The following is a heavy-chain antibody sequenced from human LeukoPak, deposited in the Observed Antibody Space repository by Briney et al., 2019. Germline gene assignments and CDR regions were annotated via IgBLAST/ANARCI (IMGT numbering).Heavy chain of an antibody. D-gene: IGHD6-13*01. Sequence: GGSLRLSCAASGFTVNSNYMSWVRQAPGKGLEWVSVIYSGGSTYYADSVKGRFTISRDNSKNTLYLQMNSLRAEDTAVYYCAREAYSSSWGPYYYYYGMDVWGQGTTVTVSS. V-gene: IGHV3-66*01. CDR3: AREAYSSSWGPYYYYYGMDV. CDR1: GFTVNSNY. CDR2: IYSGGST. J-gene: IGHJ6*02.